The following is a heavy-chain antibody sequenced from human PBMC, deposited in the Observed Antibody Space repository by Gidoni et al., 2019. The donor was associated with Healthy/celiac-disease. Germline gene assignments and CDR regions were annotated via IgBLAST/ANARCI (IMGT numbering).Heavy chain of an antibody. V-gene: IGHV4-34*01. J-gene: IGHJ5*02. CDR2: INHSGST. D-gene: IGHD3-10*01. CDR1: GGSFIGYY. CDR3: ARARSSGGRFDP. Sequence: QVQLQQWGAGLLKPSETLSLTCAVYGGSFIGYYWSWIRQPPGKGLEWIGEINHSGSTNYNPSLKSRVTISVDTSKNQFSLKLSSVTAADTAVYYCARARSSGGRFDPWGQGTLVTVSS.